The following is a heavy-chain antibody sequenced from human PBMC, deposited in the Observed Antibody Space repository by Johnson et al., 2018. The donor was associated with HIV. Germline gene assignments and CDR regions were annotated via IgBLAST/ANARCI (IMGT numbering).Heavy chain of an antibody. CDR2: INTDGSTT. D-gene: IGHD6-6*01. J-gene: IGHJ3*02. CDR1: GFTFSSYW. Sequence: MMLVESGGGVVQPGRSLRLSCAASGFTFSSYWMHWVRQAPGKGLVWVSRINTDGSTTSYADSVKGRFTISRDNAKNTLFLQMHSLRAEHTAVYYCARDQGVGAARPEDAFDMWGPGTMVTVS. CDR3: ARDQGVGAARPEDAFDM. V-gene: IGHV3-74*01.